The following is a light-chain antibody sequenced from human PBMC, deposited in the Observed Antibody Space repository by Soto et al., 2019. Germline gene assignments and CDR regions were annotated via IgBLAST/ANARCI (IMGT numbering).Light chain of an antibody. CDR2: GAS. J-gene: IGKJ3*01. Sequence: IQLTQSPSSLSASVGDRVTITCRASQGLNTNLAWYQQKPGKAPNLLIYGASTLQKGVPSRFSGNGSGTDFTLTISSLQPEDLATYYCQQSNNYFTFGPGTKVDIK. CDR1: QGLNTN. V-gene: IGKV1-9*01. CDR3: QQSNNYFT.